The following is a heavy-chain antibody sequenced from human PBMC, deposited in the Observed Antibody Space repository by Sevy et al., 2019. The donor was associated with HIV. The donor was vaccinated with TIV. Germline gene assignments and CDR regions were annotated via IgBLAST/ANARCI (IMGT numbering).Heavy chain of an antibody. CDR3: AKDEGHYDFWSGYYRDNWFDP. CDR2: IRYDGSNK. D-gene: IGHD3-3*01. CDR1: GFTFSSYG. Sequence: GGSLRLSCAASGFTFSSYGMHWVRQAPGKGLEWVAFIRYDGSNKYYADYVKGRFTISRDNSKNTLYLQRNSLGAEDTAVYYCAKDEGHYDFWSGYYRDNWFDPWGQGTLVTVSS. J-gene: IGHJ5*02. V-gene: IGHV3-30*02.